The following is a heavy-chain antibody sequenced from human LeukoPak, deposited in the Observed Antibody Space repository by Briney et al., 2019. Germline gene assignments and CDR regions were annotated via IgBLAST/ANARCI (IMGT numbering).Heavy chain of an antibody. D-gene: IGHD6-19*01. Sequence: GASVKVSCRASGGTFSSYAISWVRQAPGQGLEWMGRIIPIFGTANYAQKFQGRVTITTDESTSTAYMELSSLRSEDTAVYYCAREVTDGWSNYWGQGTLVTVSS. V-gene: IGHV1-69*05. CDR1: GGTFSSYA. J-gene: IGHJ4*02. CDR3: AREVTDGWSNY. CDR2: IIPIFGTA.